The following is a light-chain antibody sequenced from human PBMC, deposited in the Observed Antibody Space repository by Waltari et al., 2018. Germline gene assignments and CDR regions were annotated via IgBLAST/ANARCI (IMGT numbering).Light chain of an antibody. CDR3: QQYNRWPPLT. V-gene: IGKV3-15*01. J-gene: IGKJ4*01. CDR1: QHIDNN. CDR2: GAS. Sequence: EVVITQSPAALSVSPGASVTLYCKASQHIDNNLAWYQQKFGQSPRLLIYGASTRATGIPARFSGRGSGTEFTLTISSLQSEDCAVYYCQQYNRWPPLTFGGGTKVEIK.